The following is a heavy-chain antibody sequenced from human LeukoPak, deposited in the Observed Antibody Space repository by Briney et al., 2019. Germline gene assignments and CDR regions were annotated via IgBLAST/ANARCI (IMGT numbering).Heavy chain of an antibody. D-gene: IGHD3-3*01. CDR3: AREGGFYRPLDY. V-gene: IGHV4-4*02. Sequence: SETLSLICDVSGGSVTSTNWWPWVRQPPGKGLEWIGEVHLDGRTNYNPSLKSRLIMSVDLPENHISLKLASVTAADTAVYYCAREGGFYRPLDYSGQGTLVTVSS. CDR2: VHLDGRT. CDR1: GGSVTSTNW. J-gene: IGHJ4*02.